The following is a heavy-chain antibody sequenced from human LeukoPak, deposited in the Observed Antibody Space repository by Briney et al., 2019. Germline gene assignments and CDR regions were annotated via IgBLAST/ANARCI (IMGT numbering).Heavy chain of an antibody. D-gene: IGHD3/OR15-3a*01. V-gene: IGHV4-39*01. Sequence: SETLSLTCTVSGASISSSDYYWGWVRQPPGKGLEWIGSIYHSGSSYYNSSLKSRLFISVDTSKNQFSLKLSSVTAADTAVYYCARQTGSGLFILPGGQGTLVTVSS. CDR2: IYHSGSS. CDR1: GASISSSDYY. J-gene: IGHJ4*02. CDR3: ARQTGSGLFILP.